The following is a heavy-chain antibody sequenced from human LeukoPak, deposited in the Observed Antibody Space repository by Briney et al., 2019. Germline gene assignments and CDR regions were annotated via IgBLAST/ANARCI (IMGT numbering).Heavy chain of an antibody. D-gene: IGHD2-21*02. Sequence: SVKVSCKASGGTFSGYAISWVRQAPGQGLEWMGRIIPIFGTANYAQKFQGRVTITTDESTSTAYMELSSLRSEDTAVYYCARELVTAIHFYFDYWGQGTLVTVSS. CDR1: GGTFSGYA. CDR3: ARELVTAIHFYFDY. J-gene: IGHJ4*02. CDR2: IIPIFGTA. V-gene: IGHV1-69*05.